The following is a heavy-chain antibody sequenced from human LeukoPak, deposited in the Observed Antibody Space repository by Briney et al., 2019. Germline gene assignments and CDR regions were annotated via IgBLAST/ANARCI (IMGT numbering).Heavy chain of an antibody. V-gene: IGHV1-69*05. D-gene: IGHD4-17*01. J-gene: IGHJ5*02. Sequence: ASVKVSCKTSGGTFNNSANSWVRQAPGQGLEWLGGIMPLFGTAGYAQKFQGRVTITKDESTRTVYLELTSLTSDDTAVYYCARDVHGDYGSGRFDPWGQGTLVSASS. CDR3: ARDVHGDYGSGRFDP. CDR2: IMPLFGTA. CDR1: GGTFNNSA.